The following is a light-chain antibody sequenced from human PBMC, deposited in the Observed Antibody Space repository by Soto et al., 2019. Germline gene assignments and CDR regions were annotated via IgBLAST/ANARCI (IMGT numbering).Light chain of an antibody. CDR1: NSNIGAGYD. CDR2: GNS. V-gene: IGLV1-40*01. Sequence: VLTQPPSVSGAPGQRVTISCTGSNSNIGAGYDVHWYQQLPGTAPKLLIYGNSNRPSGVPDRFSGSKSVTSASLAITGLQAEDEADSYCKPYDRSLSGSVFGTGTKVTVL. CDR3: KPYDRSLSGSV. J-gene: IGLJ1*01.